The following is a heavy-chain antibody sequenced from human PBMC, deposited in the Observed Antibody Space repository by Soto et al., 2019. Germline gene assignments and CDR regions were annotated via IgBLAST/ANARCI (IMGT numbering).Heavy chain of an antibody. V-gene: IGHV1-3*01. CDR1: GYTFTSYA. CDR2: INAGNGNT. CDR3: ARGGGRSYYDSSGYYYDHFDY. Sequence: ASVKVSCKASGYTFTSYAMHWVRQAPGQRLEWMGWINAGNGNTKYSQKFQGRVTITRDTSASTAYMELSSLRSEDTAVYYCARGGGRSYYDSSGYYYDHFDYWGQGTLVTVSS. D-gene: IGHD3-22*01. J-gene: IGHJ4*02.